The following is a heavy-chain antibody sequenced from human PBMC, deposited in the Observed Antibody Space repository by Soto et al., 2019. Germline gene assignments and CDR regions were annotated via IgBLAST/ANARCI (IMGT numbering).Heavy chain of an antibody. J-gene: IGHJ4*02. D-gene: IGHD6-13*01. CDR3: ARGYQGGGENAGIDDLASD. CDR1: GYTFTSYD. Sequence: ASVKVSCKASGYTFTSYDINWVRQATGQGLEWMGWMNPNSGNTGYAQKFQGRVTMTRNTSISTAYMELSSLRSEDTAVYYCARGYQGGGENAGIDDLASDWGQGTLVTVSS. CDR2: MNPNSGNT. V-gene: IGHV1-8*01.